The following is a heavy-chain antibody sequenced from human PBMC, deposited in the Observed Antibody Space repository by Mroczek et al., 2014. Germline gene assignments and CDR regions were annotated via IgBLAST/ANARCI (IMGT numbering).Heavy chain of an antibody. J-gene: IGHJ4*02. D-gene: IGHD1-26*01. CDR1: VAPSAVVVTT. V-gene: IGHV4-39*01. Sequence: QLQHWARTGEPSETLSLTCTVSVAPSAVVVTTGAGSASPQEGAGVDWEYLLYGSTYXNPSLKSRVTISVDTSKNQFSLKLSSVTAADTAVYYCASILVGALDYWGQGTLVTVSS. CDR2: LLYGST. CDR3: ASILVGALDY.